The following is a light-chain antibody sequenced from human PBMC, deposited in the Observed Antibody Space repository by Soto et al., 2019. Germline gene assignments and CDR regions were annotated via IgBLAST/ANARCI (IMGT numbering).Light chain of an antibody. Sequence: QSALTQPPSASGSPGQSVTISCTGTSSDVGGYNYVSWYQQHPGKAPKLMIYEVSKRPSGVPDRFSGSKSGNTASLTVSGHQAEDEADYYCSSDAGSIVFGGGTQLTVL. CDR1: SSDVGGYNY. J-gene: IGLJ3*02. CDR2: EVS. CDR3: SSDAGSIV. V-gene: IGLV2-8*01.